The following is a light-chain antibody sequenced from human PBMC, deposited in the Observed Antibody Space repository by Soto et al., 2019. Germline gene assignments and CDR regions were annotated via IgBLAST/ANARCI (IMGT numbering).Light chain of an antibody. CDR1: SSNIGSTY. CDR3: AAWDDSLSGHVV. CDR2: RND. V-gene: IGLV1-47*01. J-gene: IGLJ2*01. Sequence: QSVLTQPPSTSGTPGQRVTISCSGSSSNIGSTYVYWYQQLLGTAPKLLIYRNDQRPSGVPDRFSVSKSGTSASLVISGLRSEDEAEDYCAAWDDSLSGHVVFGGGTKLTVL.